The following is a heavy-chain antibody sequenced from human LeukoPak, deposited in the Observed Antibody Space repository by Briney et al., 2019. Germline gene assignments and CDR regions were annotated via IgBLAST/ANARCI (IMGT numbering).Heavy chain of an antibody. CDR2: ISAYNDNT. Sequence: EASVKVSCKASGYTFTTYGVTWVRQAPGQGLEWMGWISAYNDNTNYAQKLQGRVTMTVDTSTSTAYMELRSLRYDDTAVYYCATKGGGYCSSSSCYIYDYWGQGTLVTVSS. CDR3: ATKGGGYCSSSSCYIYDY. D-gene: IGHD2-2*02. CDR1: GYTFTTYG. J-gene: IGHJ4*02. V-gene: IGHV1-18*01.